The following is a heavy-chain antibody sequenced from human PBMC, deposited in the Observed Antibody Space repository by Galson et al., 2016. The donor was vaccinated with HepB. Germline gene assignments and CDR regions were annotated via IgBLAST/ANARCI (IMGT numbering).Heavy chain of an antibody. CDR3: ARGVGQLSGSSNWFDP. CDR1: GGILSNYA. D-gene: IGHD5-12*01. V-gene: IGHV1-69*06. CDR2: FIPIFGTA. J-gene: IGHJ5*02. Sequence: SVKVSCKASGGILSNYAINWVRQAPGQGLEWMGGFIPIFGTANYAQKFQGRVTITADKSTSTSYMELSSLRSDDSAVYYCARGVGQLSGSSNWFDPWGQGTLVTVSS.